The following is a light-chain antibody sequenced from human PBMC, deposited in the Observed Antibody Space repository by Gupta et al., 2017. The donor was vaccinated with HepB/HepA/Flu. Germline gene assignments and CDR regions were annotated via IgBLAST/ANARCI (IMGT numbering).Light chain of an antibody. V-gene: IGLV4-60*03. J-gene: IGLJ3*02. Sequence: QLMVTQSSSASASLGSSVKLTRTLSSGYSHYSIGWHQQPPGKAPRFLMKVESTGRYNKGSAIPDPFSGSSSAAARDLTISNLQAEDEDDYDCETGDSNIRVFGGGTKLTVL. CDR2: VESTGRY. CDR3: ETGDSNIRV. CDR1: SGYSHYS.